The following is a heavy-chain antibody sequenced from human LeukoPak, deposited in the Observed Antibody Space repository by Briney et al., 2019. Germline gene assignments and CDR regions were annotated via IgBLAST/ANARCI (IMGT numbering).Heavy chain of an antibody. J-gene: IGHJ4*02. Sequence: GGSLRLSCAASGFTFDDYGMSWVRQAPGKGLEWVSGINWNGGSTGYADSAKGRFTISRDNAKNSLYLQMNSLRAEDTALYYCAKSRGSGSNMARGVNFDYWGQGTLVTVSS. V-gene: IGHV3-20*04. CDR3: AKSRGSGSNMARGVNFDY. CDR1: GFTFDDYG. CDR2: INWNGGST. D-gene: IGHD3-10*01.